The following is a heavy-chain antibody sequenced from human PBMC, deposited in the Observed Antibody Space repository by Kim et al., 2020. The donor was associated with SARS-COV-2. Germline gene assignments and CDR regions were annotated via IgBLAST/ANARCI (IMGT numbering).Heavy chain of an antibody. Sequence: SETLSLTCIVSGGSVRSGVYFWNWLRQPPGKGLEWIGYISYSGSTNYNPSLKSRVTISMDTSKNQFSLKLTSVTSADTAVYYCARDYYGSGASYVAFDIWGQGTMVTVSS. J-gene: IGHJ3*02. CDR2: ISYSGST. D-gene: IGHD3-10*01. V-gene: IGHV4-61*08. CDR3: ARDYYGSGASYVAFDI. CDR1: GGSVRSGVYF.